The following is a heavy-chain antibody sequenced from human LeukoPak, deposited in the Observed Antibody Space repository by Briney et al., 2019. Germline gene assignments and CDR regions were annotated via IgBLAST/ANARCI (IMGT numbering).Heavy chain of an antibody. CDR2: IRSSSRTI. CDR1: GFTFTTYT. V-gene: IGHV3-48*02. CDR3: ARGGYEFDS. Sequence: GGSLRLSCAASGFTFTTYTMNWVRQAPGKGLEWVSYIRSSSRTIYYADSVKGRFTISRDNAENSLYLQMNSLRDEDTAVYYCARGGYEFDSWGQGTLVTVSS. D-gene: IGHD5-12*01. J-gene: IGHJ4*02.